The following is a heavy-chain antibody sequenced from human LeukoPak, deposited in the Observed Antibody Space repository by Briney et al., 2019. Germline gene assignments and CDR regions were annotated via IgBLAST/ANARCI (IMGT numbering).Heavy chain of an antibody. D-gene: IGHD1-1*01. V-gene: IGHV4-34*01. Sequence: SETLSLTCTVSGGSISSYYWSWIRQSPGKGLEWIGEIHHSGSTNYNPSLKSRVTISLDTSNNQFSQKLTSVTAADTAVYYCARSRASVATAGTFGDWGQGALVTVSS. CDR2: IHHSGST. CDR1: GGSISSYY. CDR3: ARSRASVATAGTFGD. J-gene: IGHJ4*02.